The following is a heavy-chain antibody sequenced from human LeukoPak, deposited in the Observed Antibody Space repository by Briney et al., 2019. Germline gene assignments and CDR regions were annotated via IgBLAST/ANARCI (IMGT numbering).Heavy chain of an antibody. Sequence: SETLSLTCAVYGGSFSSYYWAWIRQPPGRGLEWIGSIYYGGNTYYNPSLKSRITVSVDTSKNQFSLKLSSVTASDTAVYYCARRRIVSTIDHWGQGTLVTVSS. CDR3: ARRRIVSTIDH. CDR1: GGSFSSYY. D-gene: IGHD5/OR15-5a*01. V-gene: IGHV4-39*01. CDR2: IYYGGNT. J-gene: IGHJ4*02.